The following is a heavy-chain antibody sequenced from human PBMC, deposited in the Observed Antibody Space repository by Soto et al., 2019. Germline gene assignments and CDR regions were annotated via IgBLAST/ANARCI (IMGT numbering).Heavy chain of an antibody. V-gene: IGHV3-74*01. CDR2: ISSDGSST. J-gene: IGHJ4*02. D-gene: IGHD2-2*01. CDR3: ARVPYCSSSSCYSYFDS. Sequence: EVQLVESGGGLVQPGGSLRLSCAASGFTLSNYWMHWARQAPGKGLVWVSRISSDGSSTNYADSVKGRFTISSDNAKNTLNLHMNSLRAEDTAVYYCARVPYCSSSSCYSYFDSWGQGTLVTVSS. CDR1: GFTLSNYW.